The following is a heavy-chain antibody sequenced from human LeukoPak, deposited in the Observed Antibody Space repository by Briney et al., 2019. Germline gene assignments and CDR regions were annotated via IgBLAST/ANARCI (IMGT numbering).Heavy chain of an antibody. J-gene: IGHJ4*02. CDR1: GYTFTSYD. V-gene: IGHV1-8*01. D-gene: IGHD5-12*01. CDR2: MNPNSGNT. CDR3: ARARRSDYATPD. Sequence: ASVKVSCKASGYTFTSYDINWVRQATGQGLEWMGWMNPNSGNTGYAQKFQGRVTMTRNTSISTAYMELSSLRSEDTAVYYCARARRSDYATPDWGQGTLVTVSS.